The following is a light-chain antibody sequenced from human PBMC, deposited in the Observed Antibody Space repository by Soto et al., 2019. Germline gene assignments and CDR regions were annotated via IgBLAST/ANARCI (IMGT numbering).Light chain of an antibody. J-gene: IGLJ1*01. V-gene: IGLV2-23*01. CDR3: FSHKRGDSHV. Sequence: QSALTQPASVSGSPGQSITLSCTGSRSDVGGYNLVSWYQHHPGKAPKLMIYEGTKRPSGVSNRFSGSKSANTASLTISGLQAEDEAYYYCFSHKRGDSHVFGTGTQLTVL. CDR2: EGT. CDR1: RSDVGGYNL.